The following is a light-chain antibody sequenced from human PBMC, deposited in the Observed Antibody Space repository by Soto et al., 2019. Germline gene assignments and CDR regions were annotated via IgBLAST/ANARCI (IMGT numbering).Light chain of an antibody. CDR2: DAS. CDR3: QQNDGY. CDR1: QTLSSW. J-gene: IGKJ3*01. V-gene: IGKV1-5*01. Sequence: DIQMTQSPATLSASVGDRVTITCRASQTLSSWLAWYQQKPGKAPKLLIYDASSLESGVPSRFSGSGSGTEFTLTISSLQPDDFATYYCQQNDGYFGPGTKVDIK.